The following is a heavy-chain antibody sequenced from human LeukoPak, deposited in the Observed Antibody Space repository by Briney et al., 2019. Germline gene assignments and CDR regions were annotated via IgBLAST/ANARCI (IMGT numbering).Heavy chain of an antibody. J-gene: IGHJ5*02. CDR3: ARDPRGYSYGYLDH. V-gene: IGHV3-11*06. CDR2: ISGSSSFT. CDR1: GFTFSDSY. Sequence: GGSLRLSCAASGFTFSDSYMSWIRQAPGKGLEWISYISGSSSFTSYTGSVKGRFTISRDNAKNSLYLQMNSLAVEDTAVYYCARDPRGYSYGYLDHWGLGTLVTDSS. D-gene: IGHD5-18*01.